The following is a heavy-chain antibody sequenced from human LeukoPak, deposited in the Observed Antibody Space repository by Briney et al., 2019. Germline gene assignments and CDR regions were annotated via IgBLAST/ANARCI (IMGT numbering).Heavy chain of an antibody. Sequence: GESLRLSCAASGFTFSSYSMNWIRQAPGKGLEWVSSISSSSSYIYYADSVKGRFTISRDNAKNSLYLQMNSLRAEDTAVYYCATGIVVVIASRDYWGQGTLVTVSS. CDR3: ATGIVVVIASRDY. J-gene: IGHJ4*02. D-gene: IGHD2-21*01. CDR2: ISSSSSYI. V-gene: IGHV3-21*01. CDR1: GFTFSSYS.